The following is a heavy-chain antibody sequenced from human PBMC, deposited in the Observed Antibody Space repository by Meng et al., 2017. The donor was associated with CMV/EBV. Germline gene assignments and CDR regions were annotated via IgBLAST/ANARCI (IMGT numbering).Heavy chain of an antibody. CDR1: GFTFSSYE. CDR2: ISSSGSTI. V-gene: IGHV3-48*03. D-gene: IGHD3-22*01. Sequence: GRSLRLSCAASGFTFSSYEMNWVRQAPGKGLEWVSYISSSGSTIYYADSVKGRFTISRDNAKNSLYLQMNSLRAEDTAVYYCARQLPKSYYYDSSGYSYWGQGTLVTVSS. CDR3: ARQLPKSYYYDSSGYSY. J-gene: IGHJ4*02.